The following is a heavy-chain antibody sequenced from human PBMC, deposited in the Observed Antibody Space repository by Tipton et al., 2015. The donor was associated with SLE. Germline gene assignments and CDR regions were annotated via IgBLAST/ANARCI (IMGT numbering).Heavy chain of an antibody. Sequence: TLSLTCTVSGGSSSNIGYYWGWISQAPGKGLEWIGIIDYSGNSYYKPSLKSRVTISSDTSKNQFSLNVKFLTAAEPAVYYCARGDISVAIYDFWGPGSLVTVSS. CDR3: ARGDISVAIYDF. J-gene: IGHJ4*02. CDR2: IDYSGNS. V-gene: IGHV4-39*01. CDR1: GGSSSNIGYY. D-gene: IGHD6-19*01.